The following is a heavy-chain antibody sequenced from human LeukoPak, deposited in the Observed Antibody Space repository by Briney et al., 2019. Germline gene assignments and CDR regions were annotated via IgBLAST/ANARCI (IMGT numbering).Heavy chain of an antibody. CDR3: ARDVGAVAGNFDY. Sequence: PGGSLRLSCAASGFTFSSYWMSWVRQAPGKGLEWVANIKQDGSEKYYVDSVKGRLTISRDNAKNSLYLQMNSLRAEDTAVYYCARDVGAVAGNFDYWGQGTLVTVSS. CDR2: IKQDGSEK. J-gene: IGHJ4*02. D-gene: IGHD6-19*01. V-gene: IGHV3-7*01. CDR1: GFTFSSYW.